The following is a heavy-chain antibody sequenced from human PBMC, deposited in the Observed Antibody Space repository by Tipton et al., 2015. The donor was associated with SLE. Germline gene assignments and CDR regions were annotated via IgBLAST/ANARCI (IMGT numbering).Heavy chain of an antibody. V-gene: IGHV1-8*03. CDR3: ARAGGGYSSSRYYYYGMDV. J-gene: IGHJ6*02. CDR1: GYTFTSYD. CDR2: MNPNSGNT. Sequence: QSGPEVKKPGASVKVSCKASGYTFTSYDINWVRQATGQGLEWMGWMNPNSGNTGYAQKFQGRVTITRNTSISTAYMELSSLRSEDTAVYYCARAGGGYSSSRYYYYGMDVWGQGTTVTVSS. D-gene: IGHD6-13*01.